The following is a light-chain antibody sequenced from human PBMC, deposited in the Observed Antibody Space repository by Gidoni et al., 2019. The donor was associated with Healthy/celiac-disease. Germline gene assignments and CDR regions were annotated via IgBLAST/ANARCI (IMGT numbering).Light chain of an antibody. CDR1: SLRSYY. J-gene: IGLJ3*02. V-gene: IGLV3-19*01. CDR2: GKN. CDR3: NSRDSSGNHLV. Sequence: SSELTQDPAVSVALGQTVRITCKGDSLRSYYASWYQRKPGQAPVLVIYGKNNRPSGIPDRFSGSSSGNTASLTITGAQAEDEADYYCNSRDSSGNHLVFGGGTKLTVL.